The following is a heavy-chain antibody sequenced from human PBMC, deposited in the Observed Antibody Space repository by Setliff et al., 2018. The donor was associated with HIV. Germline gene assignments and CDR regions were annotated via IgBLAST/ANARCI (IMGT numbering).Heavy chain of an antibody. CDR2: IYTSGST. J-gene: IGHJ5*02. Sequence: SETLSLTCTVSGGSISSGSYYWSWIRQPAGKGLEWIGRIYTSGSTNYNPSLKSRVTISVDTSKNQFSLKLSSVTAADTAVYYCARHSGVASPNWFDPWGQGTLVTV. V-gene: IGHV4-61*02. CDR1: GGSISSGSYY. D-gene: IGHD3-10*01. CDR3: ARHSGVASPNWFDP.